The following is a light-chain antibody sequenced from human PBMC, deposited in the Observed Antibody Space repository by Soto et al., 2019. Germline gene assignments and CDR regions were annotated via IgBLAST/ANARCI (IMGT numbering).Light chain of an antibody. CDR2: DAS. Sequence: DIQMTQSPSSLSASVGDRVTITCQASQDISNYLNWYQQKPGKAPKLLIYDASNLETGVPSRFSGSGSGTDFTFTISSLQPEDIETYYCQQYDTLHLTFGGGTKVDIX. CDR1: QDISNY. J-gene: IGKJ4*01. CDR3: QQYDTLHLT. V-gene: IGKV1-33*01.